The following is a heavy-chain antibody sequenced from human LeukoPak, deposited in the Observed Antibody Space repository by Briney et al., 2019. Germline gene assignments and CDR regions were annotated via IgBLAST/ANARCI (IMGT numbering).Heavy chain of an antibody. D-gene: IGHD6-19*01. CDR1: GGSFSGYY. CDR2: INHSGST. V-gene: IGHV4-34*01. CDR3: ARHDSNGWYIYRF. J-gene: IGHJ4*02. Sequence: SETLSLTCAVYGGSFSGYYWSWIRQPPGKGLEWIGEINHSGSTNYNPSLKSRVTISVDTSKNQFSLKLSSVTAADTAVYYCARHDSNGWYIYRFWGQGTLVTVSS.